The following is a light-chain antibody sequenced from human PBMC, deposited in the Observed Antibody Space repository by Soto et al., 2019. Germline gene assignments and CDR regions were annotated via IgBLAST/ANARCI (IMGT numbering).Light chain of an antibody. J-gene: IGKJ4*01. Sequence: DSQMTQSPSSLSASVGDRVTITCRASQSISSYLNWYQQKPGKAPTLLIYAASSLQSGVPSRFSGSVSGTDFTLTISSLQPEDFATYYCQQSYSTPLTFGGGTKVEIK. CDR2: AAS. CDR1: QSISSY. CDR3: QQSYSTPLT. V-gene: IGKV1-39*01.